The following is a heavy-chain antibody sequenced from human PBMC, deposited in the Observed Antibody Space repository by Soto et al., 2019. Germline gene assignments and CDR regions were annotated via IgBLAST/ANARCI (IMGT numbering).Heavy chain of an antibody. V-gene: IGHV3-30*18. Sequence: ESGGGVVQPGRSLRLSCAASGFSLNDYGMHWVRQPPGKWLEWVADISYDGRNKYYTDSVRGRFTISRDISKGTLYLQMNSLRPEDTAVYYCAKSNRGAYDTPDFWGQGTPVTVSP. J-gene: IGHJ4*02. CDR1: GFSLNDYG. D-gene: IGHD3-22*01. CDR3: AKSNRGAYDTPDF. CDR2: ISYDGRNK.